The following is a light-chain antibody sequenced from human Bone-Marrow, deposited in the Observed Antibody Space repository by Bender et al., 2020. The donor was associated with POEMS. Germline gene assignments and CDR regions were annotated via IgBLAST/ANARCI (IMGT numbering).Light chain of an antibody. Sequence: QSALTQPPSASGSPGQSVTISCTGTSSDVGAYNYVSWYQQHPGKAPKVMIYDVSKRPSGVSNRFSASKSGSTASLTISGLQAEDEADYYCYSFAGSSTFESYVFGTGTKVSVL. CDR1: SSDVGAYNY. V-gene: IGLV2-23*02. J-gene: IGLJ1*01. CDR2: DVS. CDR3: YSFAGSSTFESYV.